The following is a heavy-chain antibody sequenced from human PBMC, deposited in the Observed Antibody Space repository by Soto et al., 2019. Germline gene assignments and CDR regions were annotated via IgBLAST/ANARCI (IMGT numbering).Heavy chain of an antibody. J-gene: IGHJ4*02. V-gene: IGHV3-73*01. CDR1: GSIFSGSE. CDR2: IGSRLNNYAT. CDR3: TIYTTLAGYRFAY. D-gene: IGHD3-9*01. Sequence: EVQLVVSGGTWVQPGGSLKLSCVASGSIFSGSEMHWVRQACGKGLGWIGRIGSRLNNYATVYGASMRGRFTISRDASRNMWYLQMNSLRTEDTSLYYCTIYTTLAGYRFAYWVRGSLVTVSS.